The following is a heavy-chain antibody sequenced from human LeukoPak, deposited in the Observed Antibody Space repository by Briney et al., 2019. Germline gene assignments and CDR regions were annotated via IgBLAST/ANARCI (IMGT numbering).Heavy chain of an antibody. J-gene: IGHJ3*02. D-gene: IGHD3-10*01. Sequence: SETLSLTCTVSGGSISSYYWSWIRQPPGKGVEWIGYIYYSGSTKYNPSLKSRVTISVDTSKNHFSLKLSSVTAADTAVYYCARGIGVLWFGELLTPDAFDIWGQGTMVTVSS. CDR1: GGSISSYY. V-gene: IGHV4-59*08. CDR3: ARGIGVLWFGELLTPDAFDI. CDR2: IYYSGST.